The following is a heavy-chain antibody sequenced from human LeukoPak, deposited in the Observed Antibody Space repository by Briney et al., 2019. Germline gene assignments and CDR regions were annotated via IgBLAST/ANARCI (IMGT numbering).Heavy chain of an antibody. J-gene: IGHJ4*02. D-gene: IGHD6-13*01. V-gene: IGHV3-64D*06. CDR2: ISSTGVNT. CDR3: VKLSSRVSQTIDY. Sequence: GGSLRLSCSASGFTFSSYAMHWVRQAPGKGLEYVSGISSTGVNTYYADSVKGRFTISRDNSKNTLYLQMSSLRAEDTATYYCVKLSSRVSQTIDYWGQGTQVTVSS. CDR1: GFTFSSYA.